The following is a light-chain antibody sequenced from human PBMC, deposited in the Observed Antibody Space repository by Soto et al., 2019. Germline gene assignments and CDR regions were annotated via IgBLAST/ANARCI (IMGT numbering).Light chain of an antibody. Sequence: DIPMTQSPSSLSASVGDRVTITCRASESISSYLNWYQHKPGKAPYLLIYAASSLQSGVPSRFSGSGSGTDFAFIISSLQPEDFATFYCQQSYSVPHTFGQGTKLEI. V-gene: IGKV1-39*01. J-gene: IGKJ2*01. CDR3: QQSYSVPHT. CDR1: ESISSY. CDR2: AAS.